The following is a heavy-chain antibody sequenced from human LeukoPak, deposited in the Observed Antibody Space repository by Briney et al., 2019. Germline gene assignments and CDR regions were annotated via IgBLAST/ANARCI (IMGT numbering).Heavy chain of an antibody. J-gene: IGHJ5*01. CDR2: IHTDQTIQ. D-gene: IGHD3-10*01. CDR3: GYYNSGSYSTPDS. Sequence: GGSLRLSCAASGFTFSSYEMNWVRQAPGKGLEWVAYIHTDQTIQYYADSVKGRFAISRDNSKNTLYLQMKTLRSEDTAVYYCGYYNSGSYSTPDSWGQGTQVTVSS. V-gene: IGHV3-30*02. CDR1: GFTFSSYE.